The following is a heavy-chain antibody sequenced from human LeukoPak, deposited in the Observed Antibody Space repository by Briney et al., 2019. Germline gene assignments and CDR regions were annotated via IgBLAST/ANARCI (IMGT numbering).Heavy chain of an antibody. CDR3: VRGLYCLGWDY. V-gene: IGHV3-64D*06. CDR2: ITRDGGSI. J-gene: IGHJ4*02. CDR1: RFTFSNFN. Sequence: GGCLRLSCSASRFTFSNFNIHCVRQAPGKGRQFVSGITRDGGSIDYADSVRGRFTISRDNSKNTMYLRMTSLRVEDTALYYCVRGLYCLGWDYWGPGTLVTVSS. D-gene: IGHD3-16*01.